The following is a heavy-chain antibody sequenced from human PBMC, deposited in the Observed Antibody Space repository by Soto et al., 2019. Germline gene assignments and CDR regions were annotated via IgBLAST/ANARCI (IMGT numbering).Heavy chain of an antibody. Sequence: EVQLLESGGGLVQPGGSLRLSCAASGLTFRAFSMRWVRQPPGKGLEWVSGISGSGGSTYYADSVKGRFTISRDSSSNTLDLQMSSLRAEDTAVYYCAKSRGDSWYLYYYDYWGQGTLVTVSS. CDR2: ISGSGGST. D-gene: IGHD5-12*01. J-gene: IGHJ4*02. V-gene: IGHV3-23*01. CDR3: AKSRGDSWYLYYYDY. CDR1: GLTFRAFS.